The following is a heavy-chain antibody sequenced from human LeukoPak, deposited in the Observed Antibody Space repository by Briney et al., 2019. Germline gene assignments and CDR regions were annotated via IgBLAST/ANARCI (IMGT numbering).Heavy chain of an antibody. V-gene: IGHV3-48*03. CDR3: ARVRYYYGSGSYYRLFDY. Sequence: PGGSLRLSCAASGFTFSSYEMNWVRQAPGKGLEWVSYISSSGSTIYYADSVKGRFTISRDNAKNSLYLQMNSLRAEDTAVYYCARVRYYYGSGSYYRLFDYWGQGTLVTVSS. D-gene: IGHD3-10*01. CDR2: ISSSGSTI. CDR1: GFTFSSYE. J-gene: IGHJ4*02.